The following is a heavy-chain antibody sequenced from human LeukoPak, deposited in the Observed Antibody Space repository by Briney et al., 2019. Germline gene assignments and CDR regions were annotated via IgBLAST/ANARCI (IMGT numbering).Heavy chain of an antibody. J-gene: IGHJ3*02. Sequence: PGGSLRLSCTASGFAFSIYEMDWARQAPGKGLEWVSYISSSGSYIQYAESVKGRFTISRDNAEKSLFLQMNSLRDEDTAVYYCARDPGYSSTGVDAFDIWGRGTMVTVSS. D-gene: IGHD6-13*01. CDR1: GFAFSIYE. CDR2: ISSSGSYI. CDR3: ARDPGYSSTGVDAFDI. V-gene: IGHV3-48*03.